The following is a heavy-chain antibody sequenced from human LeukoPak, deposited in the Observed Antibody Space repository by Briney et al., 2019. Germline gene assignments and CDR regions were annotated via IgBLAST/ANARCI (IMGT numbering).Heavy chain of an antibody. D-gene: IGHD3-10*01. CDR1: GGTFSSYA. CDR2: IIPIFGTA. V-gene: IGHV1-69*13. CDR3: ARDNPGSGSYYRFGYFDY. J-gene: IGHJ4*02. Sequence: GASVKVSRKASGGTFSSYAISWVRQAPGQGLEWMGGIIPIFGTANYAQKFQGRVTITADESTSTAYMELSSLRSEDTAVYYCARDNPGSGSYYRFGYFDYWGQGTLVTVSS.